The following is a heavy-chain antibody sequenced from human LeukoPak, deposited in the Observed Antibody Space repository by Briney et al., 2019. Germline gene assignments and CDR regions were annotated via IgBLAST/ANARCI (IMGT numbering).Heavy chain of an antibody. D-gene: IGHD6-25*01. J-gene: IGHJ4*02. CDR2: LWYDGSNK. CDR3: AREYKQRYYFDY. Sequence: GGSLRLSCAASGFTFSSYGMHWVRQAPGKGLEWVAVLWYDGSNKYYADSVKGRFTISRDNSKNTLYLQMNSLRAEDTAVYYCAREYKQRYYFDYWSQGTLVTVSS. CDR1: GFTFSSYG. V-gene: IGHV3-33*08.